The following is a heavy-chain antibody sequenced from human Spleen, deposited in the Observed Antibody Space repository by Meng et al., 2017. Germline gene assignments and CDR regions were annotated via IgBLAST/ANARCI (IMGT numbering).Heavy chain of an antibody. D-gene: IGHD6-13*01. Sequence: VQLVQSGAEVKKPGSSVKVSCKVSGGIFSSYAISWVRQAPGQGLEWMGGIIPIFGTATYAHNFQGRVTITADESTTTAHMELSSLRSEDTDVYYCARDSVAYSSSWSQFDHWGQGTLVTVSS. V-gene: IGHV1-69*01. J-gene: IGHJ4*02. CDR2: IIPIFGTA. CDR3: ARDSVAYSSSWSQFDH. CDR1: GGIFSSYA.